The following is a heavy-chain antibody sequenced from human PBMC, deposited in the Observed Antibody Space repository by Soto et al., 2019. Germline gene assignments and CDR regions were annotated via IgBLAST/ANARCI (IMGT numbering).Heavy chain of an antibody. CDR3: ANRQEWSGLDY. D-gene: IGHD3-3*01. CDR2: IYYSGST. CDR1: GGSISSGGYY. J-gene: IGHJ4*02. V-gene: IGHV4-31*03. Sequence: QVQLQESGPGLVKPSQTLSLTCTVSGGSISSGGYYWSWIRQHPGKGMEGIGYIYYSGSTYYNPALKRRVTISVDTSKNQFSLKLSSVTAADTAVYYCANRQEWSGLDYWGQGTLVTVSS.